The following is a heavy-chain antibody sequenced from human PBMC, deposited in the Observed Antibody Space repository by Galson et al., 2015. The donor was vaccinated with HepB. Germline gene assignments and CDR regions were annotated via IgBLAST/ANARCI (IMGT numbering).Heavy chain of an antibody. CDR2: ISTTSDTI. V-gene: IGHV3-48*02. D-gene: IGHD6-19*01. CDR3: GSGPTRYTGWYRGLHKFFQH. Sequence: SLRLSCAASGFTFSSYTMNWVRQAPGKGLESVSYISTTSDTIYYADSVKGRLTTSRDNAKNSLYLQMNSLRDEDTAVYYCGSGPTRYTGWYRGLHKFFQHWGQGTPVTVSS. CDR1: GFTFSSYT. J-gene: IGHJ1*01.